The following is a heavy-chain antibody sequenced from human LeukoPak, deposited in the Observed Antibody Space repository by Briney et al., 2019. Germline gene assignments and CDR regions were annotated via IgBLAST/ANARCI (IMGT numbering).Heavy chain of an antibody. V-gene: IGHV3-21*01. CDR1: GFTFSSYS. D-gene: IGHD4-17*01. CDR2: ISGRSSYI. CDR3: ARGPTTVTPFDY. Sequence: PGGSLRLSCAASGFTFSSYSMNWVRQAPGKGLEWVSSISGRSSYIYYADSVKGRFTISRDNAKNSPYLQMNSLRAEDTAVYYCARGPTTVTPFDYWGQGTLVTVSS. J-gene: IGHJ4*02.